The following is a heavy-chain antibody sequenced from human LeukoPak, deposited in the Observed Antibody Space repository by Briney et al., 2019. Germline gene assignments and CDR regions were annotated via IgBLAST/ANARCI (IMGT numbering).Heavy chain of an antibody. CDR2: ISGSGGST. Sequence: GGSLRLSCAASGFTFSSYAMSWVRQAPGKGLEWVSAISGSGGSTYYADSVKGRFTISRDNSKNTLYLQMNSLRAEDTAVYYFSRDKRTDSSGYYSDAFDIWGQGTMVTVSS. J-gene: IGHJ3*02. D-gene: IGHD3-22*01. V-gene: IGHV3-23*01. CDR1: GFTFSSYA. CDR3: SRDKRTDSSGYYSDAFDI.